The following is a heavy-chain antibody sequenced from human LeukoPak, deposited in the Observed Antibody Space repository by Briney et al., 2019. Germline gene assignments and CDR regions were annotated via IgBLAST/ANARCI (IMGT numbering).Heavy chain of an antibody. V-gene: IGHV3-9*01. CDR2: INWNSGSI. CDR1: GFTFDDYA. CDR3: AKDVTMGYYYAMDV. Sequence: GGSLRLSCAASGFTFDDYAMHWVRQAPGKGLEWVSGINWNSGSIGYADSVKGRFSISRDNAKNSLFLQTNNLTPEDTALYYCAKDVTMGYYYAMDVWGQGTTVTVSS. J-gene: IGHJ6*02. D-gene: IGHD4/OR15-4a*01.